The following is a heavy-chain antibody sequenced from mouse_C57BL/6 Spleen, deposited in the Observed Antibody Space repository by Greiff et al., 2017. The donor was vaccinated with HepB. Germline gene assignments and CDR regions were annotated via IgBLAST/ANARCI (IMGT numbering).Heavy chain of an antibody. CDR1: GYTFTSYW. V-gene: IGHV1-61*01. Sequence: QVQLKQPGAELVRPGSSVKLSCKASGYTFTSYWMDWVKQRPGQGLEWIGNIYPSDSETHYNQKFKDKATLTVDKSSSTAYMQLSSLTSEDSAVYYCARSEVVGGYFDVWGTGTTVTVSS. CDR2: IYPSDSET. CDR3: ARSEVVGGYFDV. J-gene: IGHJ1*03. D-gene: IGHD1-1*01.